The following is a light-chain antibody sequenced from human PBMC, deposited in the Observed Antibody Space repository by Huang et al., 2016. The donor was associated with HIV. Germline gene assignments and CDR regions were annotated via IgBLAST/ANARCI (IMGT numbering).Light chain of an antibody. CDR2: GGS. CDR1: QTISLN. J-gene: IGKJ4*01. Sequence: EIVLTQSPATLSVSPGERATLSCRASQTISLNLAWYQHKPGQAPRLLISGGSTRATGIPPRFSGSRSGTEFSLTISSLQSEDSAVYYCQEYNNWPPFAFGGGTKVELK. CDR3: QEYNNWPPFA. V-gene: IGKV3-15*01.